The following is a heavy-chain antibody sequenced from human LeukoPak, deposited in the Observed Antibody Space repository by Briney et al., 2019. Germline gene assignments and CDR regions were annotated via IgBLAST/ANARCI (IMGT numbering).Heavy chain of an antibody. V-gene: IGHV4-30-2*01. CDR2: IYHSGST. D-gene: IGHD3/OR15-3a*01. Sequence: SETLSLTCAVSGGFISSGGYSWSWIRQPPGKGLEWIGYIYHSGSTYYNPSLKSRVTISVDRSKNQFSLKLSSVTAADTAVYYCARVSVIFGTYYFDYWGQGTLVTVSS. J-gene: IGHJ4*02. CDR1: GGFISSGGYS. CDR3: ARVSVIFGTYYFDY.